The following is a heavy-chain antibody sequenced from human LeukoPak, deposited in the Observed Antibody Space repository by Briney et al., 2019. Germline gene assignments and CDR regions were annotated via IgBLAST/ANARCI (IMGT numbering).Heavy chain of an antibody. CDR2: IENSGTT. D-gene: IGHD6-19*01. CDR1: GGSFSGYY. J-gene: IGHJ4*02. CDR3: ARVVRDSSGWYHFDY. Sequence: PSETLSLTCGVYGGSFSGYYYSWIRQPPGKGLEWIGSIENSGTTNYNPSLKSRVTISVDTSKNQFSLKLSSVTAADTAVYYCARVVRDSSGWYHFDYWGQGTLVTVSS. V-gene: IGHV4-59*01.